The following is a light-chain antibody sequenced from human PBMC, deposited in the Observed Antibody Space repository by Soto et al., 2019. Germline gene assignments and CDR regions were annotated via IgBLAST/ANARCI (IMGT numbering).Light chain of an antibody. CDR2: DAS. CDR1: QSVSSY. CDR3: QQRSSYPWT. Sequence: EIQMTQSPASLSLSAGERATLSCRASQSVSSYLAWYQQKPGQAPRLLIYDASSWASGIPARFSGSGSGTDFTLTISSLQPEDFAVYYCQQRSSYPWTFGQGTKVDIK. V-gene: IGKV3-11*01. J-gene: IGKJ1*01.